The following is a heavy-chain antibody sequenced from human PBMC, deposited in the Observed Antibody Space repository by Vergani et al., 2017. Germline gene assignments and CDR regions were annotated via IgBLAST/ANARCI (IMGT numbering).Heavy chain of an antibody. CDR2: IYYSGST. CDR1: GGSISSGGYY. CDR3: ARVSASITGTRPDVYYYYMDV. J-gene: IGHJ6*03. Sequence: QVQLQESGPGLVKPSQTLSLTCTVSGGSISSGGYYWSWIRQHPGKGLEWIGYIYYSGSTYYNPSLKSLVTISVDTSKNQFSLKLSSVTAADTAVYYCARVSASITGTRPDVYYYYMDVWGKGTTVTVSS. D-gene: IGHD1-7*01. V-gene: IGHV4-31*01.